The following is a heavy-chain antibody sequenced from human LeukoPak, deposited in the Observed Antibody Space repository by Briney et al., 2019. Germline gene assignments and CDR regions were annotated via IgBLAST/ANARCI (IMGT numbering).Heavy chain of an antibody. D-gene: IGHD6-25*01. V-gene: IGHV4-61*05. CDR2: IYYSGST. CDR1: GGSISSSSYY. J-gene: IGHJ6*02. CDR3: ARVRAAGMDV. Sequence: PSETLSLTCTVSGGSISSSSYYWGWIRQPPGKGLEWIGYIYYSGSTNYNPSLKSRVTISVDTSKNQFSLKLSSVTAADTAVYYCARVRAAGMDVWGQGTTVTVSS.